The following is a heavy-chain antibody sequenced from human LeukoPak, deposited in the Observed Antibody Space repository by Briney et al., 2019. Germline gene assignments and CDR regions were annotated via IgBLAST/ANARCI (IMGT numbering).Heavy chain of an antibody. CDR3: ARGGLYYYGSVPRYYYGMDV. V-gene: IGHV3-74*01. J-gene: IGHJ6*02. D-gene: IGHD3-10*01. CDR1: GFTFSSYW. CDR2: INSDGSST. Sequence: GGSLRLSCAASGFTFSSYWMHWVRQAPGKGLVWVSRINSDGSSTSYADSVKGRFTISRDNAKSTLYLQMNSLRAEDTAVYYCARGGLYYYGSVPRYYYGMDVWGQGTTVTVSS.